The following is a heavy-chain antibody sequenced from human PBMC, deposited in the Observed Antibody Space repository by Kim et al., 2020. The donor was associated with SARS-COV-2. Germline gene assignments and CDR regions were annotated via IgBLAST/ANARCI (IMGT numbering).Heavy chain of an antibody. J-gene: IGHJ4*02. CDR3: ANGNWAYSESYYYY. D-gene: IGHD1-26*01. V-gene: IGHV3-23*01. Sequence: ADSGKGRFTISRDNSKTTLYLQMNSLRAEDTAVYYCANGNWAYSESYYYYWGQGTLVTVSS.